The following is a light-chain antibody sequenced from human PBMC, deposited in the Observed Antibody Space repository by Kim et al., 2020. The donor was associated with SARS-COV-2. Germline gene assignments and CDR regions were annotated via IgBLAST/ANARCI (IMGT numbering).Light chain of an antibody. Sequence: KDTLSCKFSQTVLYTSNNEKDLAWSKQKPGQPPKLLIYWASTRESGVPDRFSGSGSGTDFTLPISSLQAEDVAVYYCQQYYSPPFTFGQGTKLEI. V-gene: IGKV4-1*01. J-gene: IGKJ2*01. CDR2: WAS. CDR1: QTVLYTSNNEKD. CDR3: QQYYSPPFT.